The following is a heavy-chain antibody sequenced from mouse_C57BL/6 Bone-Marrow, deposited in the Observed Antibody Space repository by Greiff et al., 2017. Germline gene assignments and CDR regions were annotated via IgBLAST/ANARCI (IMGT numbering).Heavy chain of an antibody. CDR2: IRSKSNNYAT. Sequence: EVQRVESGGGLVQPKGSLKLSCAASGFSFNTYAMNWVRQAPGKGLEWVARIRSKSNNYATYYADSVKDRFTISRDDSESMLYLQMNNLKTEDTAMYYCVRRNDGGDYAMDYWGQGTSVTVSS. J-gene: IGHJ4*01. V-gene: IGHV10-1*01. CDR1: GFSFNTYA. CDR3: VRRNDGGDYAMDY. D-gene: IGHD2-12*01.